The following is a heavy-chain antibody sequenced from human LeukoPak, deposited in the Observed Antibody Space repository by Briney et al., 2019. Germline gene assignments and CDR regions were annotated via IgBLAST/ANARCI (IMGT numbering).Heavy chain of an antibody. J-gene: IGHJ4*02. Sequence: GTLSLTCVVSGGSISTSNWWSWVRQPPGKGLEWVSAISGSGGSTYYADSVKGRFTISRDNSKNTLYLQMNSLRAEDTAVYYCAKARYSSGWYVDYWGQGTLVTVSS. V-gene: IGHV3-23*01. CDR2: ISGSGGST. CDR3: AKARYSSGWYVDY. D-gene: IGHD6-19*01. CDR1: GGSISTSNW.